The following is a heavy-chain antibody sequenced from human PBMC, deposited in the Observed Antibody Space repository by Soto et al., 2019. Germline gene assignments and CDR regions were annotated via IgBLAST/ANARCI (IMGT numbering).Heavy chain of an antibody. V-gene: IGHV3-23*01. CDR1: GFSFSSYA. Sequence: GGSLRLSCAASGFSFSSYAMSWVRQAPGKGLEWVSAISGSGGSTYYADSVKGRFTISRDNSKNTLYLQMNSLRAEDTAVYYCATKGITMVRGVIRVPYYYYMDVWGKGTTVTVSS. J-gene: IGHJ6*03. CDR3: ATKGITMVRGVIRVPYYYYMDV. CDR2: ISGSGGST. D-gene: IGHD3-10*01.